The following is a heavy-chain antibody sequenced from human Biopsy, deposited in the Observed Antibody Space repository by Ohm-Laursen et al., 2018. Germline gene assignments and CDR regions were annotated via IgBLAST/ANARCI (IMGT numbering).Heavy chain of an antibody. CDR1: GGSISSDY. Sequence: TLSLTCSVSGGSISSDYWSWIRQTPGKGLEWIGYIYYSGSTNYNPSLKSRVTISVDTSKNQFSLRMNSVTAADTAVYYCARATHSTGWPYYYVYGMDVWGQGTTVTVSS. D-gene: IGHD6-19*01. J-gene: IGHJ6*02. CDR2: IYYSGST. V-gene: IGHV4-59*01. CDR3: ARATHSTGWPYYYVYGMDV.